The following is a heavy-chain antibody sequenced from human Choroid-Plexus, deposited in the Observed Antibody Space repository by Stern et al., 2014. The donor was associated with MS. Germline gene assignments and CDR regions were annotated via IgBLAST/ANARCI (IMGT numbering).Heavy chain of an antibody. J-gene: IGHJ4*02. Sequence: VQLXXXGGGVVQPGRPLRLSCAASGFSFSSFGMHWVRQAPGKGLEWVALISYDGSKDYADSVKGRFAISRDNSKNTVYXQMNSLRAEDTAVYYCAKDRQYLTXXFDFWGQGSLVTVSS. D-gene: IGHD2/OR15-2a*01. V-gene: IGHV3-30*18. CDR2: ISYDGSK. CDR3: AKDRQYLTXXFDF. CDR1: GFSFSSFG.